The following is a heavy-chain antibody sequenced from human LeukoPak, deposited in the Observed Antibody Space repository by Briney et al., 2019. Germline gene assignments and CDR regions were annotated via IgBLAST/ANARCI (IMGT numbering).Heavy chain of an antibody. CDR3: AKDRNVLMVRGVIPFLDY. V-gene: IGHV3-23*01. CDR2: ISGSGGST. J-gene: IGHJ4*02. D-gene: IGHD3-10*01. CDR1: GFTFSSYG. Sequence: GGSLRLSCAASGFTFSSYGMSWVRQAPGKGLEWVSAISGSGGSTYYADSVKGRFTISRDNSKNTLYLQMNSLRAEDTAVYYCAKDRNVLMVRGVIPFLDYWGQGTLVTVSP.